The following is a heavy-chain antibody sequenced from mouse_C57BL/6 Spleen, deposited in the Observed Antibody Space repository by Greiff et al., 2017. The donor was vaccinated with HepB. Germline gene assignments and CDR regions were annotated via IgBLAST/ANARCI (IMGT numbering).Heavy chain of an antibody. V-gene: IGHV5-17*01. CDR3: ARPNYYGSYYAMDY. Sequence: EVQGVESGGGLVKPGGSLKLSCAASGFTFSDYGMHWVRQAPEKGLEWVAYISSGSSTIYYADTVKGRFTISRDNAKNTLFLQMTSLRSEDTAMYYCARPNYYGSYYAMDYWGQGTSVTVSS. J-gene: IGHJ4*01. D-gene: IGHD1-1*01. CDR1: GFTFSDYG. CDR2: ISSGSSTI.